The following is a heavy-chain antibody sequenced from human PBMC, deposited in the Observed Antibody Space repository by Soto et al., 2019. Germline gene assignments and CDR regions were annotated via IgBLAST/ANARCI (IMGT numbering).Heavy chain of an antibody. CDR2: IYYSGGT. Sequence: QVRLQESGPGLVKPSRTLSLTCTVSGGFISTGDYCWSWIRQPPGKGLEWIGFIYYSGGTYYNPSLKSRVTISIDTPKKQFSLKLSSLTAADSAVYYCARAMWTVSPPYFDFWGLGTLVTVSS. J-gene: IGHJ4*02. CDR1: GGFISTGDYC. D-gene: IGHD2-21*01. V-gene: IGHV4-30-4*01. CDR3: ARAMWTVSPPYFDF.